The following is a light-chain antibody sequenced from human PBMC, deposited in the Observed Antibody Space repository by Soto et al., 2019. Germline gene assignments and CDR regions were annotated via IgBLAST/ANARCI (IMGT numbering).Light chain of an antibody. CDR1: SSDVGGYNY. J-gene: IGLJ3*02. CDR2: DVS. Sequence: QSVLTQPRSVSGSPGQSVTISCTGTSSDVGGYNYVSWYQQHPGKAPKLMSYDVSKRPSGVPDRFSGSKSGNTASLTISGLQAADEADYYCCSYAVSYTSWVFGGGTKLTVL. V-gene: IGLV2-11*01. CDR3: CSYAVSYTSWV.